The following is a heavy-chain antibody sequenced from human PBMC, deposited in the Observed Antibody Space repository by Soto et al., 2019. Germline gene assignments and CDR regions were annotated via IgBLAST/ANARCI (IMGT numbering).Heavy chain of an antibody. CDR1: GDSIIGTGW. V-gene: IGHV4-4*02. CDR2: VYHIGAT. J-gene: IGHJ6*02. CDR3: VRNGYYSLDV. Sequence: QVQLQESGPGLVRPSGTLSLTCAVSGDSIIGTGWWSWVRQSPGKGLDWIGEVYHIGATNYNPSLKSRVTISVDTSRNQFSLNMSSVTAADTAVYYCVRNGYYSLDVWGQGTTVTVSS. D-gene: IGHD3-22*01.